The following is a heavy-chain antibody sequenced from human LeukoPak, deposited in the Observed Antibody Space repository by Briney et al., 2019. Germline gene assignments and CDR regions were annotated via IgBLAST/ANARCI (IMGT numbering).Heavy chain of an antibody. CDR3: ASRYCSGGSCYSWDYFDY. V-gene: IGHV1-69*05. CDR2: IIPIFGTA. J-gene: IGHJ4*02. D-gene: IGHD2-15*01. CDR1: GYTFTSYG. Sequence: ASVKVSCKASGYTFTSYGISWVRQAPGQGLEWMGRIIPIFGTANYAQKFQGRVTITTDESTSTAYMELSSLRSEDTAVYYCASRYCSGGSCYSWDYFDYWGQGTLVTVSS.